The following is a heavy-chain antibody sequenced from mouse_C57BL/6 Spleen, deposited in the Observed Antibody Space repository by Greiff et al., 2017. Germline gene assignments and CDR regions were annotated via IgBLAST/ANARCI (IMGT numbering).Heavy chain of an antibody. V-gene: IGHV1-15*01. D-gene: IGHD1-1*01. Sequence: VQRVESGAELVRPGASVTLSCKASGYTFTDYEMHWVKQTPVHGLEWIGAIDPETGGTAYNQKFKGKAILTADKSSSTAYMELRSLTSEDSAVYYCIYYYGSRPVRYFDVWGTGTTVTVSS. CDR3: IYYYGSRPVRYFDV. J-gene: IGHJ1*03. CDR1: GYTFTDYE. CDR2: IDPETGGT.